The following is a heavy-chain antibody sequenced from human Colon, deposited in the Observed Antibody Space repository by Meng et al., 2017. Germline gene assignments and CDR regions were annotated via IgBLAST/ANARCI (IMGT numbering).Heavy chain of an antibody. CDR3: ATGPGYSSGLDS. V-gene: IGHV4-61*01. CDR1: GGSLSSGNDY. Sequence: QVQLQESGPVLVRPSETLSLTCTVSGGSLSSGNDYWSWIRQAPGKGLEWIGYISYSGNSLYNPSLKSRVDISTDTSRRQCSLKFNSVTAADTAIYYCATGPGYSSGLDSWGRGALVTVSS. J-gene: IGHJ4*02. D-gene: IGHD6-19*01. CDR2: ISYSGNS.